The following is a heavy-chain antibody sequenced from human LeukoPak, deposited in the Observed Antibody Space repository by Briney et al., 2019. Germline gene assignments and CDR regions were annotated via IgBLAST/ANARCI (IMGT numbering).Heavy chain of an antibody. CDR2: ISYDGSNK. CDR1: GFTFSSYA. D-gene: IGHD2-2*01. Sequence: GGSLRLSCAASGFTFSSYAMHWVRQAPGKGLEWVAAISYDGSNKYYADSVKGRFTISRDNSKNTLYLQMNSLRAEDTAVYYCARVPRGIPAAPAYFDYWGQGTLVTVSS. CDR3: ARVPRGIPAAPAYFDY. V-gene: IGHV3-30-3*01. J-gene: IGHJ4*02.